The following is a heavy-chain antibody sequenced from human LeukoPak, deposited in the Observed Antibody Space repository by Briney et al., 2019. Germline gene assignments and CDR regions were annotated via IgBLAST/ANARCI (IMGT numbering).Heavy chain of an antibody. J-gene: IGHJ4*02. D-gene: IGHD6-13*01. CDR2: IDSRSGTI. CDR1: GFSFSTCS. V-gene: IGHV3-48*02. CDR3: AREVGSWYDY. Sequence: GSVRLQWADSGFSFSTCSMNWVRQAPGKGLEWVSYIDSRSGTIYYADSVKGRFTISRDNAKNSLYLQMNSLRDEDTAVYYCAREVGSWYDYWGQGTLVTVSS.